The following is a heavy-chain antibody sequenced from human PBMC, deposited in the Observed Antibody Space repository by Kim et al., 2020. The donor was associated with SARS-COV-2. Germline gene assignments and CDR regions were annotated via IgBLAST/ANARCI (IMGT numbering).Heavy chain of an antibody. CDR3: AKDILGTSLPLSWYFDL. D-gene: IGHD3-16*01. CDR2: ISWNSGSI. CDR1: GFTFGDYA. J-gene: IGHJ2*01. V-gene: IGHV3-9*01. Sequence: GGSLRLSCAASGFTFGDYAMHWVRQAPGKGLEWVSGISWNSGSIGYADSVKGRFTISRDNAKNSLYLQMNSLRAEDTALYYCAKDILGTSLPLSWYFDLWGRGTLVTVSS.